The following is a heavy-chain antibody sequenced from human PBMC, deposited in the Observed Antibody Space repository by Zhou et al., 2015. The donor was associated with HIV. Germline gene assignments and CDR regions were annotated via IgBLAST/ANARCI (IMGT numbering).Heavy chain of an antibody. CDR3: ARGDYVFLELVLRTYFDY. D-gene: IGHD3-3*01. V-gene: IGHV1-18*01. CDR1: GYTFTSYG. J-gene: IGHJ4*02. CDR2: ISAYNGNT. Sequence: QVQLVQSGAEVKKPGASVKVSCKASGYTFTSYGISWVRQAPGQGLEWMGWISAYNGNTNYAQKLQGRVTMTTDTSTSTAYMELRSLRSDDTAVYYCARGDYVFLELVLRTYFDYVGPGNPGSPSPQ.